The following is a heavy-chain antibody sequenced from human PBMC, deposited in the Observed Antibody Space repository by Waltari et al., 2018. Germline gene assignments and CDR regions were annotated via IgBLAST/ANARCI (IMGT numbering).Heavy chain of an antibody. D-gene: IGHD2-8*02. Sequence: QLQLQESDPGLVKPSETLSLTCTVSGGSISSSSYYGGLIRQPPGKGLELIGRSYHSGSTYYNPSLKSRVTISVDTSKNQFSLKLSSVTAADTAVYYFARDRVGTVDYWGQGTLVTVSS. CDR2: SYHSGST. J-gene: IGHJ4*02. CDR1: GGSISSSSYY. CDR3: ARDRVGTVDY. V-gene: IGHV4-39*07.